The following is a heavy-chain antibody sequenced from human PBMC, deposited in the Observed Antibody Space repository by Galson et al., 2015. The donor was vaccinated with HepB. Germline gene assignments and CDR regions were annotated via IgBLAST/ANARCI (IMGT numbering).Heavy chain of an antibody. V-gene: IGHV3-33*08. CDR2: IWYDGSNK. CDR1: GFTFSNYG. D-gene: IGHD3-9*01. J-gene: IGHJ4*02. Sequence: SLRLSCAASGFTFSNYGMHWVRQAPGKGLEWVAVIWYDGSNKYYADSVKGRFTISRDNSKNTLYLQMNSLRAEDTAVYYCARGKYYDILTGYYQTLDYWGQGTLV. CDR3: ARGKYYDILTGYYQTLDY.